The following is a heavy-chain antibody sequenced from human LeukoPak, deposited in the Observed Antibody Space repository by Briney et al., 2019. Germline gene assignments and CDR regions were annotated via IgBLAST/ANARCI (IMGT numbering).Heavy chain of an antibody. V-gene: IGHV3-9*01. CDR1: GFTFDDYA. J-gene: IGHJ2*01. CDR3: ARGGNHGDYWYFDL. Sequence: PGRSLRLSCAASGFTFDDYAMHWVRQAPGKGLEWVSGITWNSGIIGYVDSVKGRFTISRDNAETSLHLQMNSLRAEDTAVYYCARGGNHGDYWYFDLWGRGTLVTVSS. CDR2: ITWNSGII. D-gene: IGHD4-17*01.